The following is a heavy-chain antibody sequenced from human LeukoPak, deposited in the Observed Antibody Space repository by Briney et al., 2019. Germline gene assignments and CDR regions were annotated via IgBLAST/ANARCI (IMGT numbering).Heavy chain of an antibody. CDR2: INPNSGGT. J-gene: IGHJ6*02. V-gene: IGHV1-2*02. D-gene: IGHD3-3*01. Sequence: GALVKVSCKASGYTFTGYYMHWVRQAPGQGLEWMGWINPNSGGTNYAQKFQGRVTMTRDTSISTAYMELSRLRSDDTAVYYCARLDFWSGYSYYYYGMDVWGQGTTVTVSS. CDR3: ARLDFWSGYSYYYYGMDV. CDR1: GYTFTGYY.